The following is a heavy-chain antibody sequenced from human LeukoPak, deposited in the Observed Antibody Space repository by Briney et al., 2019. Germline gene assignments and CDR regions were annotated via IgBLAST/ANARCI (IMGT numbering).Heavy chain of an antibody. D-gene: IGHD3-10*01. CDR1: GFTVSSNY. J-gene: IGHJ2*01. CDR2: IKPDEGEK. CDR3: VRYYTRQSWYFDL. Sequence: GGSLRLSCAASGFTVSSNYMSWVRQAPGKGLEWVANIKPDEGEKYYVDSVKGRFTVSRDNAKNSLYLQMNSLRAEDTAVYYCVRYYTRQSWYFDLWGRGTLVTVSS. V-gene: IGHV3-7*01.